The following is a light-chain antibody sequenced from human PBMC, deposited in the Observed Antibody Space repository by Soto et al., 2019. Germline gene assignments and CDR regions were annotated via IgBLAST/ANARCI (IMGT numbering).Light chain of an antibody. J-gene: IGKJ2*01. CDR3: QQFGSSPMYT. CDR2: GAS. CDR1: QSVSTKY. V-gene: IGKV3-20*01. Sequence: EIALTQSPGTLSLSPGERATLSCRASQSVSTKYLAWYQQKPGQAPRLLIYGASSRSTGIPDRISGSRSGTDFTLTISRLEPEEYAVYYCQQFGSSPMYTFGQGTKVEIK.